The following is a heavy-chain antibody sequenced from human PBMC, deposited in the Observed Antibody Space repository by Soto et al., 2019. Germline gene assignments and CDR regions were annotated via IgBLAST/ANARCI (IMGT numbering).Heavy chain of an antibody. CDR3: AREGYTYCSGGSWSGVDY. Sequence: QVQLVESGGGVVQPGRSLRLSCAASGFTFSTYGMRWVRQAPGKGLEWVAGIWYDGSNKYYVDSVKGRCTIFRDNSKNTLYLQMNNLGAEETAVYYCAREGYTYCSGGSWSGVDYWGQGTLVTVSS. V-gene: IGHV3-33*01. CDR2: IWYDGSNK. D-gene: IGHD2-15*01. J-gene: IGHJ4*02. CDR1: GFTFSTYG.